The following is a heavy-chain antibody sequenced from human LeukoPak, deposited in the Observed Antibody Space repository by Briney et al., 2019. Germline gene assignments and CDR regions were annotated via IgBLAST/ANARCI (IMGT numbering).Heavy chain of an antibody. D-gene: IGHD5-18*01. CDR3: AKVRYSYGYVRY. J-gene: IGHJ4*02. CDR2: ISGSGGST. Sequence: GGSLRLSCAASGFTFSSYAMSWVRQAPGKGLEWVSAISGSGGSTYYADSVKGRFTISRENSKNTLYLQMNSLRAEDTAVYYCAKVRYSYGYVRYWGQGTLVTVSS. CDR1: GFTFSSYA. V-gene: IGHV3-23*01.